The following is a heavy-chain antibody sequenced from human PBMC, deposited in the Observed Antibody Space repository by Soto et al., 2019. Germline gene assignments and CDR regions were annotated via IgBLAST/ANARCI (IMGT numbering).Heavy chain of an antibody. CDR2: ISSNGGST. Sequence: PGGSLRLSCAASGFTFSSYAMHWVRQAPGKGLEYVSAISSNGGSTYYANSVKGRFTISSDNSKNTLYLQKGSLRAEDMAVYYCARLGYDFWSGYPTPYMDVWGKGTTVTSP. J-gene: IGHJ6*03. V-gene: IGHV3-64*01. CDR1: GFTFSSYA. CDR3: ARLGYDFWSGYPTPYMDV. D-gene: IGHD3-3*01.